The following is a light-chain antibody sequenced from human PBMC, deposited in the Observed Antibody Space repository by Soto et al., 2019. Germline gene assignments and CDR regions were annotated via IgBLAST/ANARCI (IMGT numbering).Light chain of an antibody. CDR2: GIS. CDR3: QQYTQWPIT. Sequence: LMTQSPSTLAVSPGEGATLSCRASQSVNRNYLAWYQQKSGQAPRLLIYGISTRATGIPERFSASGSGTEFTLTISSLQPEDIEVYYCQQYTQWPITFGQGTRLEIK. J-gene: IGKJ5*01. CDR1: QSVNRN. V-gene: IGKV3D-15*01.